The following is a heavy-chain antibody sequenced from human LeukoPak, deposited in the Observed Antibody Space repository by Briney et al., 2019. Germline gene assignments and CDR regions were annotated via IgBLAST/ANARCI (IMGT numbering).Heavy chain of an antibody. V-gene: IGHV3-21*01. CDR3: ARDTVTNPYNWFDP. CDR2: ISSSSSYI. D-gene: IGHD4-11*01. CDR1: GFTFSSYS. Sequence: PGGSLRLSCAASGFTFSSYSMNWVRQAPGKGLEWVSSISSSSSYIYYADSVKGRFTISRDNAKNSLYLQMNSLRAEDTAVYYCARDTVTNPYNWFDPWGQGTLVTVSS. J-gene: IGHJ5*02.